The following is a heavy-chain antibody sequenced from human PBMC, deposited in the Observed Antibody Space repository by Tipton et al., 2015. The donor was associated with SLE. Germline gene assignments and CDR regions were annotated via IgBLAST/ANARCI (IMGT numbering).Heavy chain of an antibody. V-gene: IGHV4-59*01. CDR3: ARGGYSSSWYHWYFDL. CDR1: GGTISNYY. Sequence: TLSLTCTVSGGTISNYYWSWIRQPPGKGLEWIGYIYYSGTTNYNPSLKSRVTISVDTSKNQFSLKLSSVTAADTAVYYCARGGYSSSWYHWYFDLWGRGTLVTVSS. J-gene: IGHJ2*01. D-gene: IGHD6-13*01. CDR2: IYYSGTT.